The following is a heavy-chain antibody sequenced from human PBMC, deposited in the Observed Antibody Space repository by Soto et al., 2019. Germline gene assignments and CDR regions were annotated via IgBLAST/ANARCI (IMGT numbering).Heavy chain of an antibody. CDR3: AVTIFGEYNWFDP. CDR2: INPSGGST. D-gene: IGHD3-3*01. J-gene: IGHJ5*02. V-gene: IGHV1-46*01. CDR1: GYTFTSYY. Sequence: QVQLVQSGAEVKKPGASVKVSCKASGYTFTSYYMHWVRQAPGQGLEWMGIINPSGGSTSYAQKFQGRVAMTRDTSTSTVYMELSSLRSEDTAVYYCAVTIFGEYNWFDPWGQGTLVTVSS.